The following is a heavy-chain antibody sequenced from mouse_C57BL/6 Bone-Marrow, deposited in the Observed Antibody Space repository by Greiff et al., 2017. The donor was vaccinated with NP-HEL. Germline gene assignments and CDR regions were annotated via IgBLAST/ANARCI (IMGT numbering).Heavy chain of an antibody. J-gene: IGHJ3*01. CDR3: ARTYFDYYGSSYEFAY. V-gene: IGHV1-84*01. CDR2: IYPGSGNT. CDR1: GYTFTDYY. Sequence: VQLQQSGPELVKPGASVKISCKASGYTFTDYYINWVKQRPGQGLEWIGWIYPGSGNTKYNEKFKGKATLTVDTSSSTAYMQLSSLTSEDSAVYFCARTYFDYYGSSYEFAYWGQGTLVTVSA. D-gene: IGHD1-1*01.